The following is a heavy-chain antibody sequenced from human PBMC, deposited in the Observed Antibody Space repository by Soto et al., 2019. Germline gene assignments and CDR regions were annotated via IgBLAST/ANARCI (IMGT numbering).Heavy chain of an antibody. D-gene: IGHD3-10*01. Sequence: QLQLQESGPGLVKPSETLSLTCTVSGGSISSSSYYWGWIRQPPGKGLEWIGSIYYSGSTYYNPSLKSRVTISVDTSKNQFSLKLSSVTAADTAVYYGASGRVTPQVKNWFDPWGQGTLVTVSS. V-gene: IGHV4-39*01. J-gene: IGHJ5*02. CDR1: GGSISSSSYY. CDR2: IYYSGST. CDR3: ASGRVTPQVKNWFDP.